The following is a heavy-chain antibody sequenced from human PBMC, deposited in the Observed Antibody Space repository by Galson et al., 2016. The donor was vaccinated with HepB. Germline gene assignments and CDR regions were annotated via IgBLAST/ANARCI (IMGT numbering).Heavy chain of an antibody. CDR1: GFTLNTNN. CDR2: IFGGGST. J-gene: IGHJ4*02. Sequence: SLRLSCAVSGFTLNTNNMTWVRQAPGKGLEWVPVIFGGGSTYYADSVAGRFIISKDDSQNIVYLQMKSLTADDTAVYYCTRDLHGDGPNPAVHRGDYWGQGTLVTVSS. CDR3: TRDLHGDGPNPAVHRGDY. D-gene: IGHD3-10*01. V-gene: IGHV3-53*01.